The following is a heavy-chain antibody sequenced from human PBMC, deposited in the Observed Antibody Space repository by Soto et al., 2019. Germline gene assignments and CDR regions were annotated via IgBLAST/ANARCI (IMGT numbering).Heavy chain of an antibody. J-gene: IGHJ4*02. Sequence: QVQLVQSGAEVKKPGASVQVSCKASGYTFTGYYMHWVRQAPGQGLEWMGWINPNSGGTNYAQKCQGWVTMTRNTSISTAYMELSRLRSDDTAVYYGARASSGYSQIIDYWGQGTLVTVSS. CDR3: ARASSGYSQIIDY. V-gene: IGHV1-2*04. D-gene: IGHD3-22*01. CDR2: INPNSGGT. CDR1: GYTFTGYY.